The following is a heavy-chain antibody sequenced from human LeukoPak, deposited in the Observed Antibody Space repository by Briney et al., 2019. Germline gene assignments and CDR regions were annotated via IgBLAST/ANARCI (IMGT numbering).Heavy chain of an antibody. CDR1: GGTFSSYA. V-gene: IGHV1-2*02. J-gene: IGHJ4*02. D-gene: IGHD3-10*01. CDR2: INPNSGGT. CDR3: ATDSMVRGVIGPNYFDY. Sequence: ASVKVSCKASGGTFSSYAISWVRQAPGQGLEWMGWINPNSGGTNYAQKFQGRVTMTRDTSISTAYMELSRLRSDDTAVYYCATDSMVRGVIGPNYFDYWGQGTLVTVSS.